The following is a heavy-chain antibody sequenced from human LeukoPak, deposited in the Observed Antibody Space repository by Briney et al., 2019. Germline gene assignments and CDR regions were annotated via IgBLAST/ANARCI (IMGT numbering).Heavy chain of an antibody. J-gene: IGHJ4*02. D-gene: IGHD6-19*01. Sequence: GGSLRLSCEASGFTFSDYSMNWVRQAPGKGLEWVAVISFNGGTKYYADSVKGRFTISRDNSKGTAFLQMNSLRRNDTAIYLCAKGLSAGTIDYWGQGALVTVSS. CDR3: AKGLSAGTIDY. CDR1: GFTFSDYS. V-gene: IGHV3-30*18. CDR2: ISFNGGTK.